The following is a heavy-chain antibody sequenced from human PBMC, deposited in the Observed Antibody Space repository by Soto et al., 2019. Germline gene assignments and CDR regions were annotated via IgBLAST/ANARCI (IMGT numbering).Heavy chain of an antibody. J-gene: IGHJ4*02. CDR3: AREEQWLVRDQPFDY. D-gene: IGHD6-19*01. CDR1: GYTFTGYY. CDR2: INPNSGGT. Sequence: ASVKVSCKASGYTFTGYYMHWVRQAPGQGLEWMGWINPNSGGTNYAQKFQGRVTMTRDTSISTAYMELRRLRSDDTAVYYCAREEQWLVRDQPFDYWGQGTLVTVS. V-gene: IGHV1-2*02.